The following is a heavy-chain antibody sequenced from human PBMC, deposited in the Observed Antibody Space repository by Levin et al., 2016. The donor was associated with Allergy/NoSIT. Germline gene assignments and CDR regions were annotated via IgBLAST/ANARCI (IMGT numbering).Heavy chain of an antibody. J-gene: IGHJ4*02. Sequence: GESLKISCAASGFTVSSNYMSWVRQAPGKGLEWVSVIYSGGSTYYADSVKGRFTISRDNSKNTLYLQMNSLRAEDTAVYYCARDREVTTGDNYFDYWGQGTLVTVSS. D-gene: IGHD4-17*01. CDR1: GFTVSSNY. CDR2: IYSGGST. CDR3: ARDREVTTGDNYFDY. V-gene: IGHV3-66*01.